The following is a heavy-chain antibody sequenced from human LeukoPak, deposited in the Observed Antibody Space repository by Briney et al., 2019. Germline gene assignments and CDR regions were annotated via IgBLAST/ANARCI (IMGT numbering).Heavy chain of an antibody. CDR3: ARNMMWNIVATPFDY. V-gene: IGHV4-34*01. J-gene: IGHJ4*02. CDR2: INHSGST. Sequence: SDPLSLPCAVYGGYFRGYYWSWIRQPPRKGLAWIGEINHSGSTNYNPSLKHRVTISVDTSKNQFSLKLSSVTAADTAVYHCARNMMWNIVATPFDYWGQGTLVTVSS. CDR1: GGYFRGYY. D-gene: IGHD5-12*01.